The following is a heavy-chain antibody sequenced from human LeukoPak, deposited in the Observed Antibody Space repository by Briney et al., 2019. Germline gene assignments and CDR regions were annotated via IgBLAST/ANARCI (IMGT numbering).Heavy chain of an antibody. CDR3: AKGLRLGELSSGFDY. D-gene: IGHD3-16*02. CDR1: GFTFSNYA. V-gene: IGHV3-23*01. J-gene: IGHJ4*02. Sequence: PGGSLRLSCGASGFTFSNYAMSWVRQAPGKGLEGVSGISNSGGSAYYADSVKGRFTISRDNSRNTLYLRMNSLRAEDTDLYYCAKGLRLGELSSGFDYWGQGTLVTVSS. CDR2: ISNSGGSA.